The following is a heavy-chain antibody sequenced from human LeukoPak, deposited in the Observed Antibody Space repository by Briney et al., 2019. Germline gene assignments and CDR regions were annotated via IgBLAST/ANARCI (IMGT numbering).Heavy chain of an antibody. J-gene: IGHJ4*02. CDR1: GYTFTGYY. Sequence: ASVKVSCKASGYTFTGYYMHWVRQAPGQGLEWMGWINPNSGGTNYAQKFQGWVTMTRDTSISTAYMELSRLRSDDTAVYYCARVSGYSSGWPLLDYWGQGTLVTVSS. CDR2: INPNSGGT. D-gene: IGHD6-19*01. CDR3: ARVSGYSSGWPLLDY. V-gene: IGHV1-2*04.